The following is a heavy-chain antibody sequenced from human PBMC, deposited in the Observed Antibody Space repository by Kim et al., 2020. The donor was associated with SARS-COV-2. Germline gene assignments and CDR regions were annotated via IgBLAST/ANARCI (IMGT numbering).Heavy chain of an antibody. V-gene: IGHV7-4-1*02. D-gene: IGHD1-26*01. CDR3: ARAVVGATSDPFDY. CDR1: GYTFTTYA. J-gene: IGHJ4*02. CDR2: INTNTGNP. Sequence: ASVKVSCKASGYTFTTYAMNWVRQAPGQGLEWMGWINTNTGNPTYAQGFTGWFVFSLDTSVSTAYLQISSLKAEDTAVYYCARAVVGATSDPFDYWGQGTLVTVSS.